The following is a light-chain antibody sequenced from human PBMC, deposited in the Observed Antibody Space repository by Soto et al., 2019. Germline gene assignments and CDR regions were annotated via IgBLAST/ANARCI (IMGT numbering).Light chain of an antibody. CDR3: AAWDDSLSGWV. J-gene: IGLJ3*02. CDR2: SNN. V-gene: IGLV1-47*02. Sequence: QSVLTQPPSASGTPGQRVTISCSGSSSNIGSNYVYWYQQLPGTAPKLLIYSNNQRPSGVPDRFSGSKSGTSGSLAISWLRSEDEADYYCAAWDDSLSGWVFGGGTKVTVL. CDR1: SSNIGSNY.